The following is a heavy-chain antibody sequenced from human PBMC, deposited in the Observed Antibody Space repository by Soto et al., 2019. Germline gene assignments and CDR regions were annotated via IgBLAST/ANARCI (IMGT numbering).Heavy chain of an antibody. V-gene: IGHV3-33*01. CDR1: GFTFSSYG. Sequence: GGSLRLSCAASGFTFSSYGMHWVRQAPGKGLEWVAVIWYDGSNKYYADSVKGRFTISRDNSKNTLYLQMNSLRAEDTAVYYCARDGNSEYDFWSGLNWFDPWGQGTLVTVSS. J-gene: IGHJ5*02. D-gene: IGHD3-3*01. CDR3: ARDGNSEYDFWSGLNWFDP. CDR2: IWYDGSNK.